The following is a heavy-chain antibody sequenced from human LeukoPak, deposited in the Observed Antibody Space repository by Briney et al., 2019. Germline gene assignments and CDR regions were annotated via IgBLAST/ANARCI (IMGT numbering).Heavy chain of an antibody. D-gene: IGHD6-13*01. Sequence: GGSLRLSCAASGFTFSSYAMHWVRQAPGKGLEWVAVISYDGSNKYYADSVKGRFTISRDNSKNTLYLQMNSLRAEDTAVYYCARDLSYSSSWYRSRGPQYGIDVWGQGTTVTVSS. CDR2: ISYDGSNK. J-gene: IGHJ6*02. CDR3: ARDLSYSSSWYRSRGPQYGIDV. V-gene: IGHV3-30*04. CDR1: GFTFSSYA.